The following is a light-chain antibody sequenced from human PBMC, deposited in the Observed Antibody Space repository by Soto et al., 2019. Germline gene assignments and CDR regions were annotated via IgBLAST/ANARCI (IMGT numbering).Light chain of an antibody. CDR1: QSISSY. CDR2: AAS. CDR3: QQSYSIPWT. V-gene: IGKV1-39*01. J-gene: IGKJ1*01. Sequence: DIQLISSPWSLSASVGDRVPITCRASQSISSYLNWYQQKPGKAPKLLIYAASSLQSGVPSRFSGSGSGTDFTLTISSLQPEDFATYYCQQSYSIPWTFGQGTKGDIK.